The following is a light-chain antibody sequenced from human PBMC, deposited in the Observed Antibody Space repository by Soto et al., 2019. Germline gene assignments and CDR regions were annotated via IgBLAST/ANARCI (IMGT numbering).Light chain of an antibody. V-gene: IGKV4-1*01. Sequence: DIVMTQSPDSLAVSLGERATINCKSSQSVLYSSNNKNYLAWYQHKQGQPPKLLIYWASTRESGVPDRFSGSGSGTDFTLTISSLQAEDVVVYYCQQYYSTPSFGPGTKVDIK. J-gene: IGKJ3*01. CDR3: QQYYSTPS. CDR2: WAS. CDR1: QSVLYSSNNKNY.